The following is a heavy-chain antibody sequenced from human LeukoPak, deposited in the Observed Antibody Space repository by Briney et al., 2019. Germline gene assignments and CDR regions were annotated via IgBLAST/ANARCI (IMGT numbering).Heavy chain of an antibody. J-gene: IGHJ4*02. V-gene: IGHV1-69*05. CDR2: IIPIFGTA. CDR1: GGTFSSYA. D-gene: IGHD5-18*01. Sequence: GASVKVSCKASGGTFSSYAISWVRQAPGQGLEWMGGIIPIFGTANYAQKFQGRVTMTRDTSTSTVYMELSSLRSEDTAVYYCARAPAGYSYGIVWPFDYWGQGTLVTVSS. CDR3: ARAPAGYSYGIVWPFDY.